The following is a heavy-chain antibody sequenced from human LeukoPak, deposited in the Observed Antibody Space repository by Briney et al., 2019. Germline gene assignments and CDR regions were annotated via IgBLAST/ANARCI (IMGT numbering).Heavy chain of an antibody. J-gene: IGHJ6*03. CDR2: TYYRSKWYN. D-gene: IGHD6-6*01. V-gene: IGHV6-1*01. CDR1: GDSVSSNSAA. Sequence: SQTLSLTCAISGDSVSSNSAAWNWIRQSPSRGLEWLGRTYYRSKWYNDYAVSVKSRITINPDTSKNQFSLQLNSVAPEDTAVYYCARALIEYSSSVYYYYMDVWGKGTTVTVSS. CDR3: ARALIEYSSSVYYYYMDV.